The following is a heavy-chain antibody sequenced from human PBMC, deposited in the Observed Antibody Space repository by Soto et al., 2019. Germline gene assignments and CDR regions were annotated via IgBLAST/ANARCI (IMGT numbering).Heavy chain of an antibody. D-gene: IGHD2-2*01. CDR1: GFTFSDYY. J-gene: IGHJ4*02. V-gene: IGHV3-11*05. CDR2: ISSSSSYT. Sequence: QVQLVESGGGLVKPGGSLRLSCAASGFTFSDYYMSWIRQAPGKGLEWVSYISSSSSYTNYADSVKGRFTISRDNAKNSLYLQMNSLRAEDTAVYYCARDGQTVVPAAHDYWGQGTLVTVSS. CDR3: ARDGQTVVPAAHDY.